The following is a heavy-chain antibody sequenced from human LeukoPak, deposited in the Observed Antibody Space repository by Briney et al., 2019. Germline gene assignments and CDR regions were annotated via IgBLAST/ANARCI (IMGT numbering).Heavy chain of an antibody. CDR2: IYSGGTT. CDR3: ATKRGYNYGLDY. V-gene: IGHV3-53*01. Sequence: QSGGSLRLSCAASGFTFSSYEMNWVRQAPGKGLEWVSVIYSGGTTQYADSVKGRFTVSRDNSKNTLYLQMNSLRAEDTAVYYCATKRGYNYGLDYWGQGTLVTVSS. CDR1: GFTFSSYE. J-gene: IGHJ4*02. D-gene: IGHD5-18*01.